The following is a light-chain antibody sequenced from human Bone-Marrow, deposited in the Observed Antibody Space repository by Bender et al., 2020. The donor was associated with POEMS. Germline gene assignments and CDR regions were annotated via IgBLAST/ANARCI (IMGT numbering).Light chain of an antibody. Sequence: SYDLTQPPSLSVSQGQTARITCSGDALTKNYVYWYHQRSGQATALVMYEDTKRPSDIPVRFSGSNSGTLATLTISEVQVEDEADYYCSSTDSNEILVFGGGTKLTVL. CDR2: EDT. CDR3: SSTDSNEILV. CDR1: ALTKNY. J-gene: IGLJ2*01. V-gene: IGLV3-10*01.